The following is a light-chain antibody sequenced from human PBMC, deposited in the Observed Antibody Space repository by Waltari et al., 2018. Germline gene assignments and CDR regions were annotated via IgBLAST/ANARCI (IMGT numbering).Light chain of an antibody. V-gene: IGLV2-14*03. Sequence: QSALTQPASVSGSPGQSITISCTGTSSDVGGYNSVSWYQQHPGRAPNLKIYDVVNRPSGVSTRFSGSKSCNTASLTISGLQGEDEAVYYCSSFTTKRTLVFGGGTKLTVL. CDR2: DVV. J-gene: IGLJ3*02. CDR3: SSFTTKRTLV. CDR1: SSDVGGYNS.